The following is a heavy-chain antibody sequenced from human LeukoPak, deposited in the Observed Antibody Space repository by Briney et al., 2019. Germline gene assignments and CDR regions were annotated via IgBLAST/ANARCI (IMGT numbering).Heavy chain of an antibody. CDR2: IYYSGST. V-gene: IGHV4-31*03. CDR1: GGSISSGGYY. CDR3: ASSPSSGYSAY. Sequence: PSETLSLTCTVSGGSISSGGYYWSWIRQHPGKGPEWIGYIYYSGSTYYNPSLKSRVTISLDTPKNQFSLKLSSVTAADTAVFYCASSPSSGYSAYWGQGALVTVSS. J-gene: IGHJ4*02.